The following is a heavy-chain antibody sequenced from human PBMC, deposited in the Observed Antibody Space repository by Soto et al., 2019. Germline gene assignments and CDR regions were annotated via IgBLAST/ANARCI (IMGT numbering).Heavy chain of an antibody. Sequence: QVQLQESGPGLVKPSQTQSLTCNVSGGAVSTGGHYWSWIRQHPGKGLEWIGYVYYSGSTYYNPSLRSRLTMSIDTSTNQFSLNLGSVTAADTAVYYCAGSSGCYGSGSSYYYFDSWGQGTLVTVSS. V-gene: IGHV4-31*03. CDR1: GGAVSTGGHY. J-gene: IGHJ4*02. CDR3: AGSSGCYGSGSSYYYFDS. CDR2: VYYSGST. D-gene: IGHD3-10*01.